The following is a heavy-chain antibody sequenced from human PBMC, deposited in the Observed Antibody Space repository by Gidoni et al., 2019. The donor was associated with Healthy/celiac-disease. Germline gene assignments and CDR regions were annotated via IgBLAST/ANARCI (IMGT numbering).Heavy chain of an antibody. CDR1: GFSLSNAKMG. CDR3: ARINIAAAWGYWYFDL. J-gene: IGHJ2*01. V-gene: IGHV2-26*01. Sequence: QVTLKESGPVLVQPTETLTLTCTVSGFSLSNAKMGVRWIPQPPGKARGWLAHIFSNDEKSYSTSLKSRLTISKDTSKSQVVLTMTNMDPVDTATYYCARINIAAAWGYWYFDLWGRGTLVTVSS. CDR2: IFSNDEK. D-gene: IGHD6-13*01.